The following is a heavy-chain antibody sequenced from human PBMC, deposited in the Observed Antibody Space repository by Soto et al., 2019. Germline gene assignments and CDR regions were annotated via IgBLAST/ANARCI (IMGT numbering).Heavy chain of an antibody. D-gene: IGHD3-9*01. CDR1: GGTFSSYA. V-gene: IGHV1-69*13. Sequence: ASVKVSCKASGGTFSSYAISWVRQAPGQGLEWMGGIIPIFGTANYAQKFQGRVTITADESTSTAYMELSSLRSEDTAVYYCARSDYDILTGPIDYWGQGTLFTVST. CDR3: ARSDYDILTGPIDY. CDR2: IIPIFGTA. J-gene: IGHJ4*02.